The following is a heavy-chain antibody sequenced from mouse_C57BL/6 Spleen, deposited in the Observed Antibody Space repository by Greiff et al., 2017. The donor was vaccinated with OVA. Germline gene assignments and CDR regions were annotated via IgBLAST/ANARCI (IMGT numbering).Heavy chain of an antibody. V-gene: IGHV1-15*01. CDR3: TREYDVYWYFDV. CDR2: IDPETGGT. J-gene: IGHJ1*03. CDR1: GYTFTDYE. Sequence: VQLQQSGAELVRPGASVTLSCKASGYTFTDYEMHWVKQTPVHGLEWIGAIDPETGGTAYNQKFKGKAILTADKSSSTAYMELRSLTSEDSAVYYCTREYDVYWYFDVWGTGTTVTVSS. D-gene: IGHD2-3*01.